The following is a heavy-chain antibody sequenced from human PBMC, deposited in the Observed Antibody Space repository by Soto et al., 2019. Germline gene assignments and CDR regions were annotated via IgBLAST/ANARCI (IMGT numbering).Heavy chain of an antibody. CDR2: INHSGST. J-gene: IGHJ3*02. CDR1: GGSFSGYY. Sequence: SETLPLTCAVYGGSFSGYYWSWIRQPPGKGLEWIGEINHSGSTNYNPSLKSRVTISVDTSKNQFSLKLSSVTAADTAVYYCARDERQWLVDAFDIWGQGTMVTVSS. D-gene: IGHD6-19*01. CDR3: ARDERQWLVDAFDI. V-gene: IGHV4-34*01.